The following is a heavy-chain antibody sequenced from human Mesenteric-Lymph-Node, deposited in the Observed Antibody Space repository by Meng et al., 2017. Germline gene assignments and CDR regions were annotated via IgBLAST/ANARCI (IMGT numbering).Heavy chain of an antibody. D-gene: IGHD2-15*01. Sequence: VHLQASGPGLVQPPETLSLTCTVPGGSISNPYWSWLRQPPGKGLEWIGYIHSTGTTNYNPSLNSRVTISVDTSRNQISLKVRSVTAADTAVYYCARGGWSMNFGGQGTLVTVSS. V-gene: IGHV4-59*11. CDR3: ARGGWSMNF. CDR2: IHSTGTT. J-gene: IGHJ4*02. CDR1: GGSISNPY.